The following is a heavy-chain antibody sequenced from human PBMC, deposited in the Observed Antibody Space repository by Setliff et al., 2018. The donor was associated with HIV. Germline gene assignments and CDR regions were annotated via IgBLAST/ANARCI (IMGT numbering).Heavy chain of an antibody. D-gene: IGHD5-18*01. Sequence: GGSLRLSCAASGFTFSTAWMNWVRQAPGKGLEWVGHIKSKTDGGTTDYAAPVKGRFTISRNDSKNTLYLQMNSLKSEDTAVYYCARRYSNGYPNAFDIWGQGTMVTVSS. J-gene: IGHJ3*02. CDR2: IKSKTDGGTT. CDR1: GFTFSTAW. CDR3: ARRYSNGYPNAFDI. V-gene: IGHV3-15*01.